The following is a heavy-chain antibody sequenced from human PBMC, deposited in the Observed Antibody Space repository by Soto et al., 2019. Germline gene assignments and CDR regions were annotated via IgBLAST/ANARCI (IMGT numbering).Heavy chain of an antibody. Sequence: ASVKVSCKASGYSFTKYSIHWVRQAPGQSLEWMGWTNAGNGNTKYSQKFQGRVTITRDTSASTAYMELSSLRSEDTSVYYCGRDSKCDDTSVGIDVWGQGTKVTVSS. V-gene: IGHV1-3*01. CDR3: GRDSKCDDTSVGIDV. D-gene: IGHD3-22*01. CDR2: TNAGNGNT. CDR1: GYSFTKYS. J-gene: IGHJ6*02.